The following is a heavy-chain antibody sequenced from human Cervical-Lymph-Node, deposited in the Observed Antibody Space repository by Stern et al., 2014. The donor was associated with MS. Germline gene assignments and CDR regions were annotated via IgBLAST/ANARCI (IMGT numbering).Heavy chain of an antibody. CDR3: AKICSSSTSNGVDY. CDR2: ISNDASQK. D-gene: IGHD6-13*01. Sequence: QVQLVQSGGGVVQPGRSLRLSCAASGFTFSSYGMHWAPQAPGKGVEWVAVISNDASQKYYAKSVKGRFTISRDNSKNTLHLQMNSLATEDTGMYYCAKICSSSTSNGVDYWGQGTLVTVSS. J-gene: IGHJ4*02. V-gene: IGHV3-30*18. CDR1: GFTFSSYG.